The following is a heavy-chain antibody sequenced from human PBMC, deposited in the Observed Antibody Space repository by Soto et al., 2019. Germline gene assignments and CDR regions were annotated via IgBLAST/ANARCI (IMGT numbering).Heavy chain of an antibody. CDR2: INHSGST. CDR3: ARGSMVRGVMGSGY. J-gene: IGHJ4*02. D-gene: IGHD3-10*01. Sequence: QVQLQQWGAGLLKPSETLSLTCAVYGGSFSGYYWSWIRQPPGKGLEWSGEINHSGSTNYNPSLKSRVTISVDTSKNQFSLKLSSVTAADTAVYYCARGSMVRGVMGSGYWGQGTLVTVSS. CDR1: GGSFSGYY. V-gene: IGHV4-34*01.